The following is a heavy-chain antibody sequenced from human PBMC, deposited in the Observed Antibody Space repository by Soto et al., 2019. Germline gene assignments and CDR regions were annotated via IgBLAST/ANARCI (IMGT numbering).Heavy chain of an antibody. CDR3: ARGYGDGAFDI. CDR2: IYYSGST. Sequence: SETLSLTCTVSGGSISSYYWSWIRQPPGKGLEWIGYIYYSGSTNYNPSLKSRVTISVDTSKNQFSLKLSSLTAADTAVYYCARGYGDGAFDIWGQGTMVTVSS. CDR1: GGSISSYY. J-gene: IGHJ3*02. V-gene: IGHV4-59*01. D-gene: IGHD4-17*01.